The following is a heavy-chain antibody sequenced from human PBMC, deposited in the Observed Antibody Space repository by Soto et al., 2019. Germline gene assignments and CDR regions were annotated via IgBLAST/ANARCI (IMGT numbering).Heavy chain of an antibody. Sequence: SETLSLTCTVSGDSISSGDYYWSWIRQPPGKGLEWIGCIYYSGNTYYNPSLKRRFSISVDTSKNQFSLKLSSVTAADAALYYCVRHKMATTYDAFDIWGQGTMVTVS. D-gene: IGHD5-12*01. J-gene: IGHJ3*02. CDR1: GDSISSGDYY. V-gene: IGHV4-30-4*01. CDR3: VRHKMATTYDAFDI. CDR2: IYYSGNT.